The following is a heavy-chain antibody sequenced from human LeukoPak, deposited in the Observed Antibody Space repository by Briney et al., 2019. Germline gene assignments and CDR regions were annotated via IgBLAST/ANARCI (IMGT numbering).Heavy chain of an antibody. CDR1: GDSISNSRYS. V-gene: IGHV4-39*01. Sequence: SETLSLTCTVSGDSISNSRYSWGWIRQPPGKGLEWIGTTSYSGSAYHNPSLKSRVTMPVDTSKNQFSLKLSSVTAADTAVYYCARLRGSYGGDAFDIWGQGTVVTVSS. CDR3: ARLRGSYGGDAFDI. D-gene: IGHD1-26*01. CDR2: TSYSGSA. J-gene: IGHJ3*02.